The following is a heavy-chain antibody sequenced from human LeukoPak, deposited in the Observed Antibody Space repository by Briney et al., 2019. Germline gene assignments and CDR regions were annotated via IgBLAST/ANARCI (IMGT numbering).Heavy chain of an antibody. CDR2: MSFDGFSK. CDR1: RFTFTTSI. Sequence: GGSLRLSCAASRFTFTTSIIHWVRQAPGKGLEWVAAMSFDGFSKYYADSVKGRFTISRDDSKNTVNLQLNSLRTEDTAVYYCARERHTSGYCGTFDVWGQGTTVAVAP. V-gene: IGHV3-30*03. CDR3: ARERHTSGYCGTFDV. J-gene: IGHJ3*01. D-gene: IGHD3-22*01.